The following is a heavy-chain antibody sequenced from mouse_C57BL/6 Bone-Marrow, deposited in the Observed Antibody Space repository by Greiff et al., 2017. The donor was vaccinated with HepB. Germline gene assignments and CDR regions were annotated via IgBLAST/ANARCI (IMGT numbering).Heavy chain of an antibody. CDR2: IRNKANNHAT. V-gene: IGHV6-6*01. CDR3: TRIYDGYYGYFDV. Sequence: EVQLVESGGGLVQPGGSMKLSCAASGFTFSDAWMDWVRQSPEKGLEWVAEIRNKANNHATYYAESVKGRFTISRDDSKSSVYLQMNSLRAEDTGIYYCTRIYDGYYGYFDVWGTGTTVTVAS. CDR1: GFTFSDAW. J-gene: IGHJ1*03. D-gene: IGHD2-3*01.